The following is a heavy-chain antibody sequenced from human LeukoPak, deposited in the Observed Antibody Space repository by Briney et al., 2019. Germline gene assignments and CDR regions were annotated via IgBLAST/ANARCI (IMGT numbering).Heavy chain of an antibody. D-gene: IGHD1-1*01. Sequence: GGSLRLSCAASGFTFSDYYMSWVRQAPGKGLEWVSAISGSGGSTYYADSVKGRFTISRDNSKNTLYLQMNSLRAEDTAVYYCAKDRASVLEGLDYWGQGTLVTVSS. CDR1: GFTFSDYY. V-gene: IGHV3-23*01. CDR3: AKDRASVLEGLDY. J-gene: IGHJ4*02. CDR2: ISGSGGST.